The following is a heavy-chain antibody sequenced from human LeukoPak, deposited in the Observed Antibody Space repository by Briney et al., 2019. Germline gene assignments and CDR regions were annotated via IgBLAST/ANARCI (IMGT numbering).Heavy chain of an antibody. CDR1: GFTFSNYA. Sequence: GGSLRLSCAVSGFTFSNYAMHWVRQAPGKGLEWVALISYDGTNEYYADSVKGRFTISRDNANTSLFLEMNSLRAEDTAVYYCARSRLGGRGAFDIWGQGTVVTVSS. CDR3: ARSRLGGRGAFDI. V-gene: IGHV3-30*03. J-gene: IGHJ3*02. D-gene: IGHD1-1*01. CDR2: ISYDGTNE.